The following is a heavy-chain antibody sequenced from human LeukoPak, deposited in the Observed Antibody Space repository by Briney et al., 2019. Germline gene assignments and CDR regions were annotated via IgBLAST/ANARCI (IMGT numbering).Heavy chain of an antibody. CDR1: GFTFSSYG. CDR2: VSYDGSNQ. CDR3: AKVGSVAVEDY. V-gene: IGHV3-30*18. Sequence: GGSLNLSCAASGFTFSSYGMHWVRQAPGKGLEWVAVVSYDGSNQYYADSVKGRFTISRDNPKNTLYLQMNSLRPEDTAVYYCAKVGSVAVEDYWGQGTLVTVSS. D-gene: IGHD6-19*01. J-gene: IGHJ4*02.